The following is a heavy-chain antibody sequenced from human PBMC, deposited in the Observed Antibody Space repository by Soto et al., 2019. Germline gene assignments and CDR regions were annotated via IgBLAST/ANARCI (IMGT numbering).Heavy chain of an antibody. J-gene: IGHJ4*02. D-gene: IGHD5-12*01. CDR1: GFTFSRSW. CDR3: ARDRGYSCFDY. CDR2: IKEDGSEK. Sequence: GGSLRLSCAASGFTFSRSWMNWVRQAPGKGLEWVAGIKEDGSEKYYVDFVKGRFTISRDNVENSLYLQMNSLRGEDTAVYFCARDRGYSCFDYWGLGTLITVSS. V-gene: IGHV3-7*01.